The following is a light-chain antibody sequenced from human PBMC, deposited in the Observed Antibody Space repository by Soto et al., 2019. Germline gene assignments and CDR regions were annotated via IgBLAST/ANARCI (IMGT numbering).Light chain of an antibody. CDR2: GES. V-gene: IGKV3-20*01. CDR1: QSVSSNY. J-gene: IGKJ5*01. Sequence: EIPLTQCPAILSLSPGERATLPCRGSQSVSSNYVAWYQQKTGQAPRILVYGESSRATGIPDRFSGAGSGTDFNLTISRLEPEDFALYYCQKHDILPITCGQGTRLEIK. CDR3: QKHDILPIT.